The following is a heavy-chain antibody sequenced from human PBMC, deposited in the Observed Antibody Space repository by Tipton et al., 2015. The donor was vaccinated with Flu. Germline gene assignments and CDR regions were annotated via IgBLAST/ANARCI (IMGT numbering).Heavy chain of an antibody. D-gene: IGHD1-26*01. CDR1: GGSISRGSYY. V-gene: IGHV4-61*02. J-gene: IGHJ5*02. Sequence: TLSLTCTVSGGSISRGSYYYNWIRQPAGKGLEWIGRIYTNANTNYNPSLKSRVTISLDKSKNQLSLNVNSMTTADTAVFYCARGGWEPHGGWFDPWGQGILVTVSS. CDR3: ARGGWEPHGGWFDP. CDR2: IYTNANT.